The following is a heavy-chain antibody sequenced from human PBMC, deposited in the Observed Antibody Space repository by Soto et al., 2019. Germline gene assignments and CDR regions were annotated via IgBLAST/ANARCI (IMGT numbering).Heavy chain of an antibody. Sequence: GGSLRLSCAASGFIVSTNYMSWVRQAPGKGLEWVSVIYSGTNTYYADSVKGRFTISRDNAKNSLYLQMNSLRAEDTAVYYCARDDYPYYDDSSGYHFDYWGQGTLVTVSS. CDR2: IYSGTNT. V-gene: IGHV3-66*01. J-gene: IGHJ4*02. D-gene: IGHD3-22*01. CDR1: GFIVSTNY. CDR3: ARDDYPYYDDSSGYHFDY.